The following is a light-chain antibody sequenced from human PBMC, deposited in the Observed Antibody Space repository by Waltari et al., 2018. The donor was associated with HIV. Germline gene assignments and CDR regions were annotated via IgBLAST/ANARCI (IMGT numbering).Light chain of an antibody. V-gene: IGLV2-11*01. Sequence: QSAQTQPRSLSGSLGQSVTSSCSGTRSAVGTSKFVPWYQHHPGKAPKLMSYDVSKPPSGVPVRFSGSKSGNTASLTISGPQAEDEADFYCCSYAGDYTSIFGGGTKLTVL. CDR1: RSAVGTSKF. J-gene: IGLJ2*01. CDR3: CSYAGDYTSI. CDR2: DVS.